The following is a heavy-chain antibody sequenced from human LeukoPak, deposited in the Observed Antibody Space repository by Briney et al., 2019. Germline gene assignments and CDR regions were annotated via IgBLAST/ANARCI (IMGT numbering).Heavy chain of an antibody. D-gene: IGHD2-8*01. V-gene: IGHV1-2*06. CDR2: INPNSGGT. CDR3: ARDRPRIVLMVHGWFDP. CDR1: GYTFTGYY. J-gene: IGHJ5*02. Sequence: RASVKVSCKASGYTFTGYYMHWVRQAPGQGLEWMGRINPNSGGTNYAQKFQGRVTMTRDTSISTAYKELSRLRSDDTAVYYGARDRPRIVLMVHGWFDPWGQGTLVTVSS.